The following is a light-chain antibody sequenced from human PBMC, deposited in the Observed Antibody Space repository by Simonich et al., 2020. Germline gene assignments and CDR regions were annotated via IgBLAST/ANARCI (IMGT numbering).Light chain of an antibody. CDR3: QQYYSTPLT. V-gene: IGKV4-1*01. CDR2: WAS. Sequence: DIVMTQSPDSLAVSLGERATINCKSSQSVLYSSHNKNNLPVYQKKPGQPPKLLIYWASTRESGVPDRFSGGGSGTDFTLPISSLQAEDVAVYYCQQYYSTPLTFGGGTKVEIK. J-gene: IGKJ4*01. CDR1: QSVLYSSHNKNN.